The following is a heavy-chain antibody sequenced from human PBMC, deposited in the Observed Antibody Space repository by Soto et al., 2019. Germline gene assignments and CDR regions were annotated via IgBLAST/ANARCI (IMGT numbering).Heavy chain of an antibody. Sequence: QVQLVESGGGVVQPGRSLRLSCGASGFNFSSYGMHWVRQAPGKGLEWVAVITYDASDKYYADSVKGRFTISRDNSKNTLYLQMNSLRAEDTAVYYCAKVRITMVVAYGIDVWGQGTTVTVSS. V-gene: IGHV3-30*18. CDR3: AKVRITMVVAYGIDV. CDR2: ITYDASDK. CDR1: GFNFSSYG. J-gene: IGHJ6*02. D-gene: IGHD3-22*01.